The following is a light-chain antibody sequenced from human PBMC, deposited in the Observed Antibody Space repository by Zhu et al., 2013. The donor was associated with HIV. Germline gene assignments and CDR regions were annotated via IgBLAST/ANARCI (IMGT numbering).Light chain of an antibody. CDR2: GVS. J-gene: IGKJ2*01. CDR1: QSISTN. Sequence: EIVMTQSPATLSVSPGDRATLSCGASQSISTNLAWYQQKPGQAPRLLIFGVSTRATDVPGRFAGSGSGTEFTLTISNLQSEDFAVYYCQQYISWPFLFGQGTTVEIK. V-gene: IGKV3-15*01. CDR3: QQYISWPFL.